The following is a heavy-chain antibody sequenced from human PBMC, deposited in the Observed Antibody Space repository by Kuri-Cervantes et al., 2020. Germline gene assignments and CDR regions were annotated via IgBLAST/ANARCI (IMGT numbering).Heavy chain of an antibody. CDR2: ISSSSSYI. J-gene: IGHJ3*02. Sequence: GESLKISCAASGFTFDDYGMSWVRQAPGKGLEWVSSISSSSSYIYYADSVKGRFTISRDNAKNSLYLQMNSLRAEDTAVYYCARDYTAFDIWGQGTMVTVSS. D-gene: IGHD3-16*01. V-gene: IGHV3-21*01. CDR3: ARDYTAFDI. CDR1: GFTFDDYG.